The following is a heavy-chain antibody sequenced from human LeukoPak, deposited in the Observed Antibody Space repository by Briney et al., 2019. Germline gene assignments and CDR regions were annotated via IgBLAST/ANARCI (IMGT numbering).Heavy chain of an antibody. D-gene: IGHD5-12*01. CDR3: VGDRVKGGYDWGDFDY. Sequence: GRSLRLSCAVSGFNFSTYSMYWVRQTPGKGLEWLAVMSFDGSKTYHADSVKGRFIVSRDNSKKTLFLQMNSLRPEDTAVYFCVGDRVKGGYDWGDFDYWGQGTLVTVSS. CDR2: MSFDGSKT. J-gene: IGHJ4*02. CDR1: GFNFSTYS. V-gene: IGHV3-30*03.